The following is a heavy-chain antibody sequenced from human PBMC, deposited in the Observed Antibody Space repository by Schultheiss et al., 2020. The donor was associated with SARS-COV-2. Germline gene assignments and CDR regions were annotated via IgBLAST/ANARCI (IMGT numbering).Heavy chain of an antibody. CDR2: INWNGGST. CDR1: GFTFDDYA. J-gene: IGHJ4*02. Sequence: GGSLRLSCAASGFTFDDYAMSWVRQAPGKGLEWVSGINWNGGSTGYADSVKGRFTISRDNAKNSLYLQMNSLRAEDTALYYCAGVPYYYGSGSDSNCGQGTLVTVSS. V-gene: IGHV3-20*04. CDR3: AGVPYYYGSGSDSN. D-gene: IGHD3-10*01.